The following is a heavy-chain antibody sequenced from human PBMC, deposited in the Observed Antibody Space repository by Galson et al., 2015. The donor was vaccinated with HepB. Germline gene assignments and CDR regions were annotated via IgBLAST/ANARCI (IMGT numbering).Heavy chain of an antibody. V-gene: IGHV6-1*01. J-gene: IGHJ4*02. Sequence: CAISGDSVSSNSAAWNWIRQSPSRGLEWLARTYYRSKWYNDYAVSVKSRITVNQDTSKNQFSPQLKSVTPEGTAVYYCAREDSSAWYGVGKWGQGTLVTVSS. CDR2: TYYRSKWYN. CDR3: AREDSSAWYGVGK. D-gene: IGHD6-19*01. CDR1: GDSVSSNSAA.